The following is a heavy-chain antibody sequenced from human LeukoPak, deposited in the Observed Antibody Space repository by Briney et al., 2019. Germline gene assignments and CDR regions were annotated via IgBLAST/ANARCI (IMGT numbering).Heavy chain of an antibody. J-gene: IGHJ4*02. CDR1: GGSISSGSYY. V-gene: IGHV4-61*02. CDR3: ATYESYYDTIN. D-gene: IGHD3-22*01. CDR2: IYTSGRT. Sequence: PSETLSLTCTVSGGSISSGSYYWSWIRQPAGKGLEWIGRIYTSGRTSYNPSLKSRVTISVDTSKSQFSLRLSSVTAADTAVYYCATYESYYDTINWGQGTLVTASS.